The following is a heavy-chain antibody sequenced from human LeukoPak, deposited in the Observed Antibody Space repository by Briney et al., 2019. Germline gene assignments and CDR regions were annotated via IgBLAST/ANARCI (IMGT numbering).Heavy chain of an antibody. D-gene: IGHD6-6*01. V-gene: IGHV4-39*07. CDR2: VYYSGST. CDR1: GGSISSSSYY. J-gene: IGHJ6*03. CDR3: ARDGSARPGYYMDV. Sequence: ETLSLTCTVSGGSISSSSYYWGWIRQPPGEGLEWIGSVYYSGSTHYNPSLKSRVTISLDTSKNQFSLKLTSVTAADTAVYYCARDGSARPGYYMDVWGKGTTVTVSS.